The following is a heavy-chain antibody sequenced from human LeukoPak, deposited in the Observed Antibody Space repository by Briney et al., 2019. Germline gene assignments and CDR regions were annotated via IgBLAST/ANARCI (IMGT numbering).Heavy chain of an antibody. CDR2: IYYSGST. Sequence: SETLSLXCTVSGGSISSGDYYWSWIRQPPGKGLEWIGYIYYSGSTYYNPSLKSRVTISVDTSKNQFSLKLSSVTAADTAVYYCARAPTTNGDFDYWGQGTLVTVSS. CDR3: ARAPTTNGDFDY. J-gene: IGHJ4*02. D-gene: IGHD4-17*01. CDR1: GGSISSGDYY. V-gene: IGHV4-30-4*08.